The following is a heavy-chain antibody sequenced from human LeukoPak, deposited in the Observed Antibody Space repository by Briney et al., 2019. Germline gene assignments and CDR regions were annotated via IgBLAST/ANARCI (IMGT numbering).Heavy chain of an antibody. CDR1: GGSFSGYY. Sequence: SETLSLTCAVYGGSFSGYYWSWIRQPPGKGLEWIGEINHSGSTNYNPSLKSRVTISVDTSKNQFSLKLSSVTAADTAVYYCAPGGGITGTTLWSDPWAQGPLVPVSS. D-gene: IGHD1-7*01. V-gene: IGHV4-34*01. J-gene: IGHJ5*02. CDR2: INHSGST. CDR3: APGGGITGTTLWSDP.